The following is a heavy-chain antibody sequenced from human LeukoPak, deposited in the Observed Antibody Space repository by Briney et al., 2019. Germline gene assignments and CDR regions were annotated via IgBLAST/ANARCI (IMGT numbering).Heavy chain of an antibody. CDR2: IRGSGNST. V-gene: IGHV3-23*01. Sequence: GGSLRLSCAASGFTFSDYYMSWIRQAPGKGLEWVSSIRGSGNSTYYADSVKGRFTISRDNSKNTLYLQMNSLRAEDTAVYYCAKGPYCSSTSCYAVGVFDPWGQGTLVTVSS. D-gene: IGHD2-2*01. CDR3: AKGPYCSSTSCYAVGVFDP. CDR1: GFTFSDYY. J-gene: IGHJ5*02.